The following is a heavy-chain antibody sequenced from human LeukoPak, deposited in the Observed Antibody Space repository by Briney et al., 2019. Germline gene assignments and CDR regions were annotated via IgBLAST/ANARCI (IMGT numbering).Heavy chain of an antibody. Sequence: ASVTVSCKASGYAFTSYDINWVRQAPGQGLEWVGWMNSNSGNTGYAQKFQARVTFTRITSISTAYMELRSLRSEDTAVYYCVRGERGYRYGFEYFQKWGQGTLVTVSS. CDR2: MNSNSGNT. D-gene: IGHD5-18*01. V-gene: IGHV1-8*03. CDR3: VRGERGYRYGFEYFQK. J-gene: IGHJ1*01. CDR1: GYAFTSYD.